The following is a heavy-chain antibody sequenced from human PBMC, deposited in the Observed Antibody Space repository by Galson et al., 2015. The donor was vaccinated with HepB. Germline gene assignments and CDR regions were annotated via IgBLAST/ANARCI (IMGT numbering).Heavy chain of an antibody. Sequence: SVKVSCKASGYTFTGYYMHWVRQAPGQGLEWMGRINPNSGGTNYAQKFQGRVTMTRDTSISTAYMELSRLRSDDTAVYYCARARDYGDYYYFDYWGQGTLVTVSS. D-gene: IGHD4-17*01. CDR1: GYTFTGYY. V-gene: IGHV1-2*06. CDR3: ARARDYGDYYYFDY. J-gene: IGHJ4*02. CDR2: INPNSGGT.